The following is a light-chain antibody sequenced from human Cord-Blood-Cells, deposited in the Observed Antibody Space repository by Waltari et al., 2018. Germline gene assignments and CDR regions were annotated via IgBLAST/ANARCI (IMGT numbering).Light chain of an antibody. Sequence: EIVLTQSPGTLSLSPGERATLSCRASQSVSSSYLAWYQQKPGQAPRLLIYGASSRATGIPGRFSDSGSGTDFTLTISRLETEDSAVDYCQQYGSSPYTFGQGTKLEIK. CDR1: QSVSSSY. V-gene: IGKV3-20*01. CDR2: GAS. J-gene: IGKJ2*01. CDR3: QQYGSSPYT.